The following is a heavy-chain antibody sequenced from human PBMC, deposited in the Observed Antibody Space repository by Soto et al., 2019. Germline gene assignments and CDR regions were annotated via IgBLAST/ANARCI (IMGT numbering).Heavy chain of an antibody. J-gene: IGHJ4*02. CDR3: AKLVIGYCSGNTCDDY. CDR1: GFTFSYG. CDR2: ISYDSSNK. D-gene: IGHD2-15*01. Sequence: VQLLESGGGLIQPGGSLSLSCAAPGFTFSYGIHWLRQAPGKGLEWVAYISYDSSNKFYGDSVKGRFTISRDNSKNTQFLQMNSLRAEDTAVYYCAKLVIGYCSGNTCDDYWGQGTLVAVSS. V-gene: IGHV3-30*18.